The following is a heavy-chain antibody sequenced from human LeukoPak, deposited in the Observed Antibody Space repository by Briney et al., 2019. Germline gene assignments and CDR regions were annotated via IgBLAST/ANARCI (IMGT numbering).Heavy chain of an antibody. CDR3: ARAERGPLSCSGGSCYSYYFDY. D-gene: IGHD2-15*01. CDR2: IYDRGST. CDR1: GGSISSGGYS. J-gene: IGHJ4*02. V-gene: IGHV4-30-2*01. Sequence: SETLSLTCAVSGGSISSGGYSWGWTRQPRGRGLEWIEYIYDRGSTYNNPASKSRITISFARSKNQSSLKLSSVTAADTAVYYCARAERGPLSCSGGSCYSYYFDYWGQGTLVTVSS.